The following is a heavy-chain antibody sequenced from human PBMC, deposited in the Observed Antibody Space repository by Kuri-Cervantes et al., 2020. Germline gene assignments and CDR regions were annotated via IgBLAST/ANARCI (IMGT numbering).Heavy chain of an antibody. V-gene: IGHV1-2*02. CDR2: INPNSGGT. CDR3: ARGTSYYDDSSSYEKFDY. J-gene: IGHJ4*02. Sequence: AAVMVFCNASGYIITGYYMNCVRQAPGQGLEWMGWINPNSGGTNYAQKFQGRVTMTRDTSISTAYMELSRLRSDDTAVYYCARGTSYYDDSSSYEKFDYWGQGTLVT. CDR1: GYIITGYY. D-gene: IGHD3-22*01.